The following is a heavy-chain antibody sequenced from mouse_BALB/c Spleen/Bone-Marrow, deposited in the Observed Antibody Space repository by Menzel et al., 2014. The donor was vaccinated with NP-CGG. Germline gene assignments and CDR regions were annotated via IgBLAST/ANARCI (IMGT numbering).Heavy chain of an antibody. V-gene: IGHV5-12*02. CDR2: ISNGGGNT. CDR1: GFTFSGYY. D-gene: IGHD2-14*01. CDR3: TRHDYRYDAWFAY. J-gene: IGHJ3*01. Sequence: EVKLMESGGGLVQPGGSLKLSCATSGFTFSGYYMYWVRQTPEKRLEWVASISNGGGNTYYPDTLKGRFTISRDNAKNTLYLQMSRLKSEDTAIYYCTRHDYRYDAWFAYWGQGTLVTVSA.